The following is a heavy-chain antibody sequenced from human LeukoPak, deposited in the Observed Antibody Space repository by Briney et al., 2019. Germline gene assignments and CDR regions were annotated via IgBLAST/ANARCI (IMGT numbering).Heavy chain of an antibody. CDR2: ISGSGGST. V-gene: IGHV3-23*01. Sequence: GGSLRLSCAASGFTFSSYAMSWVRQAPGKGLEWVSAISGSGGSTYYADSVRGRFTISRDNSKNTLYLQMNSLRAEDTAVYYCAKDHYYDSSGYYPYWGQGTLVTVSS. CDR1: GFTFSSYA. CDR3: AKDHYYDSSGYYPY. D-gene: IGHD3-22*01. J-gene: IGHJ4*02.